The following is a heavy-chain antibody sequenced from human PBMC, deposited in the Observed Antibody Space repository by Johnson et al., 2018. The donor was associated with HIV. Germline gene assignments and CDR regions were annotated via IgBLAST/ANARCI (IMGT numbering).Heavy chain of an antibody. V-gene: IGHV3-30*04. CDR1: GFTFSSYA. D-gene: IGHD3-22*01. J-gene: IGHJ3*02. Sequence: VQLVESGGGVVQPGRSLRLSCAASGFTFSSYAMHWVRQAPGKGLEWVAVISYDGSNKYYADSVKGRFTISRDNGKNSLYLQMNSLRAEDTALYYCARVSTMIVVARNDAFDIWGQGTMVTVSS. CDR2: ISYDGSNK. CDR3: ARVSTMIVVARNDAFDI.